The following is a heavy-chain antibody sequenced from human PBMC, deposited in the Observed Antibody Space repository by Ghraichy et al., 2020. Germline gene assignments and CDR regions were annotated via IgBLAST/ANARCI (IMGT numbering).Heavy chain of an antibody. CDR2: IYSSGST. J-gene: IGHJ4*02. D-gene: IGHD4-17*01. Sequence: SETLSLTCTVSGGSISTYYWSWMRQPPGKGLEWIGYIYSSGSTNYNPSLKSRVTISGDTSRNQFSLQLSSVTAADTAVYYCARQNYGAFDSWGPGTLVTVSS. CDR3: ARQNYGAFDS. V-gene: IGHV4-59*08. CDR1: GGSISTYY.